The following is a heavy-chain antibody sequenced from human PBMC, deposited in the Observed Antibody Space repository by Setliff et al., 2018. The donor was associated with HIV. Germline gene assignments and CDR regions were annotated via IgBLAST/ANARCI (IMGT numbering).Heavy chain of an antibody. V-gene: IGHV6-1*01. CDR3: ARGGKIAAAGGIFDY. CDR2: TYHRSKFYN. CDR1: GDSVSSNSAT. D-gene: IGHD6-13*01. J-gene: IGHJ4*02. Sequence: SQTLSLTCAISGDSVSSNSATWNWIRLSPSRGLEWLGRTYHRSKFYNDYAVSVKSRIIINPDTSKNQFSLQLNSVTPEDTAVYYCARGGKIAAAGGIFDYWGQGTLVTVSS.